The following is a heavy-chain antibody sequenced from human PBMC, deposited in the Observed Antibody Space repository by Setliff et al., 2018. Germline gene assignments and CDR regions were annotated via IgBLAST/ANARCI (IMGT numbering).Heavy chain of an antibody. J-gene: IGHJ6*02. CDR1: GFTFTYFG. V-gene: IGHV1-18*01. Sequence: ASVTVSCKASGFTFTYFGISWVRLAPGQGLEWMGWISGHNGKTMYAQKFQDRVVMTTDTDTGTAYMELRSLRFDDSAIYYCAKEPAVSLTEAVRRSYYDYALDVWGQGTTVTVSS. CDR3: AKEPAVSLTEAVRRSYYDYALDV. CDR2: ISGHNGKT. D-gene: IGHD3-10*01.